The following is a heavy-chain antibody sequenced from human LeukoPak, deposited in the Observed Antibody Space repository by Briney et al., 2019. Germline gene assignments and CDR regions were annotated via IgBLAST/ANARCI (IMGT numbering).Heavy chain of an antibody. CDR1: GYTFTSYG. J-gene: IGHJ4*02. Sequence: GASVKVSCKASGYTFTSYGISWVRQAPGQGLEWMGWISAYNGNTNYAQKLQGRVTMTTDTSTSTAYMELRSLRSDDTAVYYCARVRGYYDFWSGYYLFDYWGQGTLVTVSS. D-gene: IGHD3-3*01. V-gene: IGHV1-18*01. CDR2: ISAYNGNT. CDR3: ARVRGYYDFWSGYYLFDY.